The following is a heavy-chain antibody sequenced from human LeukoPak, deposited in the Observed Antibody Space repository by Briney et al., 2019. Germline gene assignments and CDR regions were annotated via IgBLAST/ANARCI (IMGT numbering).Heavy chain of an antibody. Sequence: SETLSLTCSVSGGSISSHYWSWIRQPPGKDLEWMGYIYYTGTTNYKPSLKSRVTISVDTSKNQFSLNLTSVTAADTAVYYCARAYSSSSGRPFDYWGQGTLVTVSS. CDR1: GGSISSHY. CDR3: ARAYSSSSGRPFDY. V-gene: IGHV4-59*11. D-gene: IGHD6-6*01. J-gene: IGHJ4*02. CDR2: IYYTGTT.